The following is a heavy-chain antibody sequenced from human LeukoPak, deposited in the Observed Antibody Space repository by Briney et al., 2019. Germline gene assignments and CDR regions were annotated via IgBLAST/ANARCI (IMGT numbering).Heavy chain of an antibody. V-gene: IGHV3-7*01. Sequence: PGGSLRLSCAASGFTFSSYWMSWVRQAPGKGLEWVDNIKQDGSEKYYVDSVKGRFTISRDNAKNSLYLQMNSLRAEDTAVYYCARYSGGCSSSRIDYWGQGTLVTVSS. D-gene: IGHD6-13*01. CDR1: GFTFSSYW. CDR3: ARYSGGCSSSRIDY. CDR2: IKQDGSEK. J-gene: IGHJ4*02.